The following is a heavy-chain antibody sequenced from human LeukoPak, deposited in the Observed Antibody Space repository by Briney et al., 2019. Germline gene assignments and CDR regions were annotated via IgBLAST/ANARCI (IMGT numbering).Heavy chain of an antibody. CDR2: MFYNVST. V-gene: IGHV4-59*08. Sequence: SETLSLTCTVFGGSISIYYWNWIRQSPGKGVEWIAYMFYNVSTNYSPSLKSRVTISVDTSKNQFSLKLISVTAADTAVYFCVRQGSGRAFDIWGQGTMVTVSS. CDR3: VRQGSGRAFDI. J-gene: IGHJ3*02. CDR1: GGSISIYY.